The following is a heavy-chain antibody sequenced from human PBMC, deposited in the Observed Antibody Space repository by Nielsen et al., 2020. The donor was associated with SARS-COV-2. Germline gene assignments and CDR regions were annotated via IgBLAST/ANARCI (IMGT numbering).Heavy chain of an antibody. D-gene: IGHD4-17*01. CDR1: GFTFSDYY. Sequence: GESLKISCAASGFTFSDYYMSWVRQAPGKGLEWVSAISGSGGSTYYADSVKGRFTISRDNSKNTLYLQMNSLRAEGTAVYYCAREYGDYRSYYYYYMDVWGKGTTVTVSS. V-gene: IGHV3-23*01. J-gene: IGHJ6*03. CDR2: ISGSGGST. CDR3: AREYGDYRSYYYYYMDV.